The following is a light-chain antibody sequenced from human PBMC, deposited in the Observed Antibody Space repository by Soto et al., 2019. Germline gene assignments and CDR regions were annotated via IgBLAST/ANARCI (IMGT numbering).Light chain of an antibody. CDR1: PSINSW. CDR3: QQSNSYTLT. J-gene: IGKJ4*01. V-gene: IGKV1-5*03. Sequence: DIQMTQSPSALSASVGARVTINCRASPSINSWLAWYQKKSGKDPKIMIYKASSLESGVPSRFSGIVSGTEFNLILRSLQTDDCATYEGQQSNSYTLTFGGLTKVDIK. CDR2: KAS.